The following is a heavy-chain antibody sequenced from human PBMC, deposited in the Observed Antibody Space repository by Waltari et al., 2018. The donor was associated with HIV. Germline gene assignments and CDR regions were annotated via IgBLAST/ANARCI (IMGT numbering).Heavy chain of an antibody. V-gene: IGHV4-39*07. Sequence: QLQLQESGPGLVKPSETLSLTCTVSGGCISSSSYYWGWIRQPPGKGLEWIGSIYYSGSTYYNPALKSRVTISVDTSKNQFSLKLSSVTAADTAVYYCAGYQLLDWFDPWGQGTLVTVSS. J-gene: IGHJ5*02. CDR2: IYYSGST. CDR1: GGCISSSSYY. CDR3: AGYQLLDWFDP. D-gene: IGHD2-2*01.